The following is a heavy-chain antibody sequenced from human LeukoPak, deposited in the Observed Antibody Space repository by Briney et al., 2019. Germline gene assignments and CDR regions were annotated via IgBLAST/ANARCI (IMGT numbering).Heavy chain of an antibody. J-gene: IGHJ4*02. V-gene: IGHV4-34*01. CDR1: GGSFSGYY. CDR2: INHSGST. D-gene: IGHD3-10*01. CDR3: ARGNYYYGSGSFGY. Sequence: SETLSLTCAVYGGSFSGYYWSWIRQPPGKGLEWIGEINHSGSTNYNPSLKSRVTISVDTSKNQFSLKLSSVTAADTAVYYCARGNYYYGSGSFGYWGQGTLVTVSS.